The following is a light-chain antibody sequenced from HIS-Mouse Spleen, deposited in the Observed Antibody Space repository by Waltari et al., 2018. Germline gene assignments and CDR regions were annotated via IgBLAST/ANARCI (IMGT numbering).Light chain of an antibody. Sequence: QSALTQPRSVSGSPGQSVTISCTGPTRYVGGYNYVSSYQPHPGKAPKLMIYDVRKRPSGVPDRFSGSKSGNTASLTISGLQAEDEADYYCCSYAGSYTGVFGTGTKVTVL. CDR1: TRYVGGYNY. CDR2: DVR. V-gene: IGLV2-11*01. CDR3: CSYAGSYTGV. J-gene: IGLJ1*01.